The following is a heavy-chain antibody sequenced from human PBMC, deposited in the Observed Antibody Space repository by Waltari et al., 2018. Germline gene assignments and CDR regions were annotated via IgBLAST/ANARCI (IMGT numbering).Heavy chain of an antibody. J-gene: IGHJ4*02. D-gene: IGHD4-17*01. CDR2: ISPNSGDT. V-gene: IGHV1-2*02. CDR1: GYSSNVYY. Sequence: QVQLVQSGAEVKKPGASVKVACKASGYSSNVYYIHWVRQAPGQGLEWMGWISPNSGDTNYAQKFQARVTMTRDTSISTAYLELSRLTSDDTAIYYCARDPRWAVTKDYFDFWGQGTLVTVSS. CDR3: ARDPRWAVTKDYFDF.